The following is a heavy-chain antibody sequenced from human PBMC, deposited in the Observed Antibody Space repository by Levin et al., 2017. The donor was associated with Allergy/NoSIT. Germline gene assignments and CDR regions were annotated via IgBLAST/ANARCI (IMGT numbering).Heavy chain of an antibody. CDR3: ARGRTEYYYGSGSSLFDY. D-gene: IGHD3-10*01. CDR2: INHSGST. Sequence: ESLKISCAVYGGSFSGYYWSWIRQPPGKGLEWIGEINHSGSTNYNPSLKSRVTISVDTSKNQFSLKLSSVTAADTAVYYCARGRTEYYYGSGSSLFDYWGQGTLVTVSS. J-gene: IGHJ4*02. CDR1: GGSFSGYY. V-gene: IGHV4-34*01.